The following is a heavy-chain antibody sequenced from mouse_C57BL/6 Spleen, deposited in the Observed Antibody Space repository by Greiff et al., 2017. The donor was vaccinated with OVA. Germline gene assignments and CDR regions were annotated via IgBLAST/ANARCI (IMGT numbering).Heavy chain of an antibody. J-gene: IGHJ4*01. CDR2: ISNGGGST. CDR3: ARLKGYWDDYYALDD. V-gene: IGHV5-12*01. D-gene: IGHD4-1*01. CDR1: GFTFSDYY. Sequence: EVQRVESGGGLVQPGGSLKLSCAASGFTFSDYYMYWVRQTPEKRLEWVAYISNGGGSTYYPDNVKGRFTISRDNAKNTLYLQMSRLKSEDTAMYYCARLKGYWDDYYALDDWGQGTSVTVSS.